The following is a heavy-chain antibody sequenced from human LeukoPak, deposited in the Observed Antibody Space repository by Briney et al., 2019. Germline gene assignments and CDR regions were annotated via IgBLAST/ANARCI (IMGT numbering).Heavy chain of an antibody. CDR1: GYTFTTYD. V-gene: IGHV1-8*03. Sequence: ASVKVSCKASGYTFTTYDLNWVRQATGQGLEWVGWMNPNSGKTGYSQKFQGRVSITRDISISTAYMELSSPRSEDTAVYYCARDYGGNSGWFDPWGQGTQVTVSS. CDR3: ARDYGGNSGWFDP. J-gene: IGHJ5*02. CDR2: MNPNSGKT. D-gene: IGHD4-23*01.